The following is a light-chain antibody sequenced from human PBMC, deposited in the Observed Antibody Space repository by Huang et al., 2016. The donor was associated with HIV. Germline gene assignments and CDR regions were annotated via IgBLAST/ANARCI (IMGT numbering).Light chain of an antibody. J-gene: IGKJ4*01. CDR2: AVS. CDR1: QSLASSF. V-gene: IGKV3-20*01. CDR3: QQYGGSSLT. Sequence: EIVLTQSPGTLSLSPGDRATFSCRTSQSLASSFLAWYQQKPGQAPRLLIYAVSSRATGTPERFSGYGSGTDFTLTISGLEAEDFAVYYCQQYGGSSLTFGGGTKVEIK.